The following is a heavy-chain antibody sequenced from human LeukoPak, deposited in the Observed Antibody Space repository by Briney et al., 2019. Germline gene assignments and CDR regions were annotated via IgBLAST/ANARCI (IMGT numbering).Heavy chain of an antibody. Sequence: GESLKISCQGSGYSFTNYWIGWVRQMPGKGLESMGIIYPGDSETRYSPSFRGQVTISVDKSINTAYLQWSSLKASDTAMYYCARLRVAYTGYGAFAYWGQGTMVTVSS. CDR3: ARLRVAYTGYGAFAY. V-gene: IGHV5-51*01. D-gene: IGHD5-12*01. CDR1: GYSFTNYW. CDR2: IYPGDSET. J-gene: IGHJ4*02.